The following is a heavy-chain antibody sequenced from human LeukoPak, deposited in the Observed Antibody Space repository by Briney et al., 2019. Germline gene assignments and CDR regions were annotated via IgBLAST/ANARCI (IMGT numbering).Heavy chain of an antibody. V-gene: IGHV3-23*01. CDR3: VKDRWVDH. J-gene: IGHJ4*02. D-gene: IGHD6-13*01. Sequence: GGSLRLSCAASGFTFSSSAMSWVRQVPGKGLEWVSGISASGGSTSYADSVRGRFTISRDNSKNTLYLQLSSLRPEDTAVYYCVKDRWVDHWGQGTLVTVSS. CDR2: ISASGGST. CDR1: GFTFSSSA.